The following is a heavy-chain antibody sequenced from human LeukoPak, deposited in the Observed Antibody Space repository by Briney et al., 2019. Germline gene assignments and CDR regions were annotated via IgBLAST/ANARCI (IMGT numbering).Heavy chain of an antibody. CDR2: INPNSGGT. D-gene: IGHD7-27*01. J-gene: IGHJ6*03. CDR3: ASGHVGKDYYYYYMDV. CDR1: GYTFTGYY. Sequence: ASVKVSCKASGYTFTGYYMHWVRQAPGKGLEWMGWINPNSGGTNYAQKFQGRVTMTRDTSISTAYMELSRLRSGDTAVYYCASGHVGKDYYYYYMDVWGKGTTVTVSS. V-gene: IGHV1-2*02.